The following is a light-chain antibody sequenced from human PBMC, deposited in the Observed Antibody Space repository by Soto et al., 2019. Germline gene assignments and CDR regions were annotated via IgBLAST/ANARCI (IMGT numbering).Light chain of an antibody. V-gene: IGLV2-14*03. CDR2: DVS. CDR3: SSYTTSTTWV. Sequence: HSALTQPASVSRSPGQSITISCTGTSSDVGGYNNVSWYQQHPGKAPKLMIYDVSHRPSGVSNRFSGSKSGNTASLTISGLQAEDEADYYCSSYTTSTTWVFGGGTQLTVL. CDR1: SSDVGGYNN. J-gene: IGLJ3*02.